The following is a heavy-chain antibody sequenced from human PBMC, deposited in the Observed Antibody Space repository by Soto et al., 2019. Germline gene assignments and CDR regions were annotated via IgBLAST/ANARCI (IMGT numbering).Heavy chain of an antibody. CDR1: GGSISSGGYY. CDR2: IYYSGST. Sequence: SETLSLTCTVSGGSISSGGYYWSWIRQHPGKGLEWIGYIYYSGSTYYNPSLKSRVTISVDTSKNQFSLKLSSVTAADTAVYYCARAGSITMIVVANDAFDIWGHGTMVTVSS. J-gene: IGHJ3*02. CDR3: ARAGSITMIVVANDAFDI. V-gene: IGHV4-31*03. D-gene: IGHD3-22*01.